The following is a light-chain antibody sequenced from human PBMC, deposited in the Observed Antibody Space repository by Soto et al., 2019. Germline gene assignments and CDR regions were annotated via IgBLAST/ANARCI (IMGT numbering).Light chain of an antibody. CDR1: SSDVGVYNY. V-gene: IGLV2-8*01. CDR3: SSYVGSNIYV. Sequence: QSVLTQPPSASGSPGQSVTISCTGTSSDVGVYNYVSWYQQHPGKAPKLMIYEVSKRPSGVPDRFSGSKSGNTASLTVSGLQAEDEADYYCSSYVGSNIYVFGTGTQLTVL. J-gene: IGLJ1*01. CDR2: EVS.